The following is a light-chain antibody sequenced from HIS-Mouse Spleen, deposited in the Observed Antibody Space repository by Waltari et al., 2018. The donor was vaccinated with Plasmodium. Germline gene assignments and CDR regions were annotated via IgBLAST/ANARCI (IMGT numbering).Light chain of an antibody. CDR3: QQYNNWSFT. Sequence: EIVMTQSPATLSVSPGERATLSCRASKSVSSNLAWYQQKPGQAPRPLTYGASTRATGIPARFSGSGSGTEFTLTISSLQSEDFAVYYCQQYNNWSFTFGPGTKVDIK. CDR2: GAS. V-gene: IGKV3-15*01. CDR1: KSVSSN. J-gene: IGKJ3*01.